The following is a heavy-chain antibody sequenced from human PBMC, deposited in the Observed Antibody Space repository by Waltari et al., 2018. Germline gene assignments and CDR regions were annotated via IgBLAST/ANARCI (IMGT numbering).Heavy chain of an antibody. D-gene: IGHD7-27*01. CDR3: AKRAKVKGLCSANCYSDY. CDR1: GFTFSNYA. CDR2: TSGTGDTT. Sequence: EVQLLESGGGLAQPGGSLRLACVAYGFTFSNYAMSWVRQAPGKGLEWVSGTSGTGDTTDYADSVKGRFTISRDNSKNTLYLQMSSLRAEDTAIYYCAKRAKVKGLCSANCYSDYWGQGTLVTVSS. J-gene: IGHJ4*02. V-gene: IGHV3-23*01.